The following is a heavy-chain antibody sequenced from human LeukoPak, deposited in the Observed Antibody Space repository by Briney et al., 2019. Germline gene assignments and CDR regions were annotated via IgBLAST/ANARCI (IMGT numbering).Heavy chain of an antibody. J-gene: IGHJ4*02. V-gene: IGHV3-30*04. CDR2: ISYHGRDQ. D-gene: IGHD2-15*01. CDR3: ARQDCSGGSCYLDY. CDR1: RFLFNNYA. Sequence: GSLRLSCAASRFLFNNYAMHWVRQAPGKGLDWVAVISYHGRDQFYADSVKGRFTISRDSSKNTLYLQMNSLRTEDTAVYYCARQDCSGGSCYLDYWGQGTLVTVSS.